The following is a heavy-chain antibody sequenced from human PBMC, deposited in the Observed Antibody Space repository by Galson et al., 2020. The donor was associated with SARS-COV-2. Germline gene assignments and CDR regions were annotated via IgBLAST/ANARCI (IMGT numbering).Heavy chain of an antibody. CDR3: ARLHYGEYAPEAFDI. CDR2: ISHSGGT. J-gene: IGHJ3*02. Sequence: TLFITCAVSGTYISSGSYSWNWIRQPPGKGLEWIGYISHSGGTYYNPSLKSRVTISGDRSKNQFSLRLSSVTAADTAVYYCARLHYGEYAPEAFDIWGPGTRVTVAS. D-gene: IGHD4-17*01. V-gene: IGHV4-30-2*01. CDR1: GTYISSGSYS.